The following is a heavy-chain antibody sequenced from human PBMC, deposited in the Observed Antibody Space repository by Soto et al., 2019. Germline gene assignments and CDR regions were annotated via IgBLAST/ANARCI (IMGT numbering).Heavy chain of an antibody. CDR3: ARGDIAAETFFYYYGMDL. D-gene: IGHD6-13*01. V-gene: IGHV3-74*01. CDR1: GFTLNNYW. J-gene: IGHJ6*02. CDR2: INGDATST. Sequence: HLVESGGGLVQPGGSLRLSCAASGFTLNNYWMHWVRQAPGMGLVWVSRINGDATSTSYADSVKGRFTISRDNARNTLYLQMNSLRAEDTALYYCARGDIAAETFFYYYGMDLWGQGTTVTVS.